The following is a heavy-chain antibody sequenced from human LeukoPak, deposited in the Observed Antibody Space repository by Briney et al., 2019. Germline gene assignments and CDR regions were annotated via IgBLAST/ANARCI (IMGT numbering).Heavy chain of an antibody. CDR3: AKDIEDSSGYRYYYYCGMDV. Sequence: GGSLRLSCAASGFTFDDYAMPWVRQAPGKGLGWVSGIRWNRGGIGYADSGKGPFTISRDNAKNSLYQQMNNLRAEDTTLYYCAKDIEDSSGYRYYYYCGMDVWCQGTTVTVSS. V-gene: IGHV3-9*01. CDR2: IRWNRGGI. J-gene: IGHJ6*02. CDR1: GFTFDDYA. D-gene: IGHD3-22*01.